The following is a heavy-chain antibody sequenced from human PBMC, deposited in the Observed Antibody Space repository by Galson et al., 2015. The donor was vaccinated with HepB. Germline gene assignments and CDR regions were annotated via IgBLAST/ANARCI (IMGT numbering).Heavy chain of an antibody. J-gene: IGHJ3*02. Sequence: PALVKPTQTLTLTCTFSGFSLSTSGVGVGWIRQPPGKALEWLALIYWDDDKRYSPSLKSRLTITKDTSKNQVVLTMTNMDPVDTATYYCAHSGDGYNSGAFDIWGQGTMVTVSS. D-gene: IGHD5-24*01. CDR1: GFSLSTSGVG. CDR3: AHSGDGYNSGAFDI. V-gene: IGHV2-5*02. CDR2: IYWDDDK.